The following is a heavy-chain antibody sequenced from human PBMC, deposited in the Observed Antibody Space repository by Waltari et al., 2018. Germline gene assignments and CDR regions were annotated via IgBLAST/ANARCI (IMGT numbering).Heavy chain of an antibody. D-gene: IGHD5-18*01. CDR3: ATLKRGYSYGWTLDY. V-gene: IGHV1-24*01. J-gene: IGHJ4*02. CDR1: GEPLTELS. Sequence: QVQLVQSGAEVKKPGASVKVSCKVSGEPLTELSLHWVRQAPGKGLEWMGGFDPEDGETINAQKFQGRVTMTEDTSTDTAYMELSSLRSEDTAVYYCATLKRGYSYGWTLDYWGQGTLVIVSS. CDR2: FDPEDGET.